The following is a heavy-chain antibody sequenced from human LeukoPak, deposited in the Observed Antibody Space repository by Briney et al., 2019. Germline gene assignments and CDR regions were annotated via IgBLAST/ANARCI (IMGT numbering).Heavy chain of an antibody. J-gene: IGHJ4*02. V-gene: IGHV3-9*01. CDR3: AKDSSGGWYYFDY. CDR1: GFTFDDYA. D-gene: IGHD6-19*01. CDR2: ISWNSGSI. Sequence: PGGSLRLSCAASGFTFDDYAMHWVRQAPGKGLEWVSGISWNSGSIGYADSVKGRFTISRDNAKNSLYLQMNSLRAEDTALYYCAKDSSGGWYYFDYWGQGTLVTVSS.